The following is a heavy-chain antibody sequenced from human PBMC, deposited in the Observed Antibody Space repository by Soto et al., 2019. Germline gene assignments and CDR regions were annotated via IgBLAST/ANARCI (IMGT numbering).Heavy chain of an antibody. CDR2: ISAYNGNT. D-gene: IGHD3-22*01. V-gene: IGHV1-18*01. J-gene: IGHJ6*02. Sequence: QVQLVQSGAEVKKPGASVKVSCKASGYTFTSYGISWVRQAPGQGLEWMGWISAYNGNTNYAQKLQGRVTMTTDTSRSTAYMELRSLGSDDTAVYSCASHYDSSGYYPYYYYGMDVWGQGTTVTVSS. CDR1: GYTFTSYG. CDR3: ASHYDSSGYYPYYYYGMDV.